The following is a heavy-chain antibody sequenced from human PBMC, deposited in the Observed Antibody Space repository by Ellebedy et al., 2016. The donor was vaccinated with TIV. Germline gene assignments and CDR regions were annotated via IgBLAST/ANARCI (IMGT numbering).Heavy chain of an antibody. J-gene: IGHJ6*03. D-gene: IGHD6-19*01. CDR3: ARAPFKGSSGWYNPTYYYYHMDV. CDR2: INTYNGNT. V-gene: IGHV1-18*04. Sequence: ASVKVSCXASDYTLFYYGINWVRQAPGQGLEWMGWINTYNGNTDYAQKFQGRVTMTTDTSTGTAYMELRSLTSDDTAVYYCARAPFKGSSGWYNPTYYYYHMDVWGSGTTVTVSS. CDR1: DYTLFYYG.